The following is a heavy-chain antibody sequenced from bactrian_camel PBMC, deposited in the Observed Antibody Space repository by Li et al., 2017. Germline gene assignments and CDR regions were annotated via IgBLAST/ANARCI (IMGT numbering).Heavy chain of an antibody. D-gene: IGHD2*01. CDR2: INSDGVT. CDR3: ASEATYCSGGYWDY. V-gene: IGHV3S53*01. Sequence: VQLVESGGGSVQAGGSLRLSCAASGYTFSTYCLGWFRQAPGKEREAVAAINSDGVTSYADSVQGRFTISHSRDNAKYMVYLQMDSLKPEDTAMYYCASEATYCSGGYWDYWGQGTQVTVS. J-gene: IGHJ4*01. CDR1: GYTFSTYC.